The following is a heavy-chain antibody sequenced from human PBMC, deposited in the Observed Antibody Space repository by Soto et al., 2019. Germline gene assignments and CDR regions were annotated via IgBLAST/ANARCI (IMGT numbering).Heavy chain of an antibody. V-gene: IGHV4-59*01. Sequence: QVQLQESGPGLVKPSVTLALTCAVSSGSISSYYWSWIRQPPGKGLEWIGYIYYSGSTKYNTSLKSRVTISVDTSKNQFSLKLSSVTAADTAVYYCARLFSGYDARFFDYWGQGTLVTVSS. D-gene: IGHD5-12*01. CDR2: IYYSGST. J-gene: IGHJ4*02. CDR3: ARLFSGYDARFFDY. CDR1: SGSISSYY.